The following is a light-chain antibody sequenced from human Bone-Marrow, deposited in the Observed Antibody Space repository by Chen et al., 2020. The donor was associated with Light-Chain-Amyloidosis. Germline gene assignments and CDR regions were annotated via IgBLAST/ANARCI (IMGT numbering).Light chain of an antibody. Sequence: QSVLTQPPSASGTPGQRVTVSCSGSSSNIGSNTVNWYQQLPGTAPKLLIYSNDLRPSGFPARFSGSKSGTAASLVVTGLQSDDEADYFCATWDDSLRGRLFGTGTKVTVL. CDR3: ATWDDSLRGRL. J-gene: IGLJ1*01. CDR1: SSNIGSNT. V-gene: IGLV1-44*01. CDR2: SND.